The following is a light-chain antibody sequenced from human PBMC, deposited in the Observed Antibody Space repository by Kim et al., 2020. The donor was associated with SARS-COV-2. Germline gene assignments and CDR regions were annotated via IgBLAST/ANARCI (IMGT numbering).Light chain of an antibody. CDR3: QQLNSYPKT. CDR1: QGISSY. Sequence: DIQLTQSPSFLSASVGDRVTITCRASQGISSYLAWYQQKPGKAPKLLIYAASTLQSGVPSRFSGSGSGTEFTLTISSLQPEYFATYYCQQLNSYPKTFGGGTKVDIK. J-gene: IGKJ4*01. V-gene: IGKV1-9*01. CDR2: AAS.